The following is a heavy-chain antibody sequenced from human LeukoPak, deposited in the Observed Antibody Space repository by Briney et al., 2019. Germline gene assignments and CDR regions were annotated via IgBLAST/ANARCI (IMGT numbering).Heavy chain of an antibody. CDR3: ARGRDSGYLDY. Sequence: ASVKVSCKASGGTFGSYAISWVRQAPGQGLEWMGWISAYNGNTNYAQKLQGRVTMTADTSTTTAYMELRSLRSDATAFYYCARGRDSGYLDYWGQGTLVTVSS. D-gene: IGHD3-22*01. J-gene: IGHJ4*02. CDR2: ISAYNGNT. CDR1: GGTFGSYA. V-gene: IGHV1-18*01.